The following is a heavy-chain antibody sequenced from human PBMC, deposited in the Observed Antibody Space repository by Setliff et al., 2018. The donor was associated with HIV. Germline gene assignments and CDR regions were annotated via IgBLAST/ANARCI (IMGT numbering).Heavy chain of an antibody. D-gene: IGHD3-3*01. J-gene: IGHJ4*02. Sequence: SETLSLTCTVSGGSISSHYWSWIRQPPGKGLEWIGYIFYSGSTNYNPSLKSRVTISVDTSKNQFSLKLSSVTAADTAVYYCASGPYYEFWGGFDYYVDSWGQGTLVTVSS. CDR3: ASGPYYEFWGGFDYYVDS. V-gene: IGHV4-59*11. CDR1: GGSISSHY. CDR2: IFYSGST.